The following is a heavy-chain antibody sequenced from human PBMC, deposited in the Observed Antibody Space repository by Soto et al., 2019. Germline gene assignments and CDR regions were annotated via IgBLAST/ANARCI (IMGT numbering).Heavy chain of an antibody. CDR1: RGTFSSYT. D-gene: IGHD3-22*01. CDR2: IIPILGIA. CDR3: AADSGIVDGSMDV. V-gene: IGHV1-69*02. J-gene: IGHJ6*02. Sequence: PVKVSCKASRGTFSSYTISWVRQAPGQGLEWMGRIIPILGIANYAQKFQERVTITRDMSTSTAYMELSSLRSEDTAVYYCAADSGIVDGSMDVWGQGTTVTVSS.